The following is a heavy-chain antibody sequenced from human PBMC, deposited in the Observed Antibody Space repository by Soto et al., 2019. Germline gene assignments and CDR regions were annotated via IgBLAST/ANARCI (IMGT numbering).Heavy chain of an antibody. CDR3: ARKEGRTAYLYRMDV. V-gene: IGHV3-7*01. D-gene: IGHD2-2*01. J-gene: IGHJ6*02. Sequence: GGALRVSCAASGFTFSRYWMNWVRQAPGKGLEWVANIKQDGSEKYYVDSVKGRFTVSRDNAKNSLFLQMNSLRAEDTAVYYCARKEGRTAYLYRMDVWGQGTTVTVSS. CDR2: IKQDGSEK. CDR1: GFTFSRYW.